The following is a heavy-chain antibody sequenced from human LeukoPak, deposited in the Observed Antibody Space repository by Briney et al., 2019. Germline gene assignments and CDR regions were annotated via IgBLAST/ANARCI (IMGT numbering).Heavy chain of an antibody. J-gene: IGHJ4*02. V-gene: IGHV3-53*01. CDR3: ARAGPYSHNSFDY. D-gene: IGHD1-1*01. Sequence: GGSLRLSCAASGFTFATYAMGWVRQAPGKGLEWVSVIYSRGDTNYADSVKGRFTISRDNSKNTLYLQMNSLRAEDTAVYYCARAGPYSHNSFDYWGQGTLVTVSS. CDR2: IYSRGDT. CDR1: GFTFATYA.